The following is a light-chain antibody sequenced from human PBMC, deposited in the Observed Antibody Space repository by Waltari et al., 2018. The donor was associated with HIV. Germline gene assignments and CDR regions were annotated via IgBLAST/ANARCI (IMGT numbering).Light chain of an antibody. V-gene: IGLV1-47*01. CDR3: AAWDDSLSGRGV. CDR2: RNY. Sequence: QSVLKQPPSASGTTGPRITISCSGSSYNIGRKDVNLYQQLPGTAPNLIFYRNYHRPSGVPDRFSGSKSGTSASLAISGLRSEDEADYYCAAWDDSLSGRGVFGGGTKLTVL. CDR1: SYNIGRKD. J-gene: IGLJ2*01.